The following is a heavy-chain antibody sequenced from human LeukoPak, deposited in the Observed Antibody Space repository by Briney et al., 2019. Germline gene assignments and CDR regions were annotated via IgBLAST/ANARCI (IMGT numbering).Heavy chain of an antibody. J-gene: IGHJ4*02. CDR3: AREPSAPYGDYFDY. D-gene: IGHD4-17*01. V-gene: IGHV4-31*03. CDR2: IYDSGNT. Sequence: TSETLSLTCSVSGGSISTGGYYWSWIRQHPGKGLEWIGYIYDSGNTYYNPSLKSRDTISVDTPKNQFSLKLGSVTVADTAVYYCAREPSAPYGDYFDYWGQGTLVTVSS. CDR1: GGSISTGGYY.